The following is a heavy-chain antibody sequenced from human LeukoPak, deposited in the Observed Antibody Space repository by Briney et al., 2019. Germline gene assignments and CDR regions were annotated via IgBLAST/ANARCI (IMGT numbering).Heavy chain of an antibody. CDR3: ARATKGANSGGLSYYQYGMDV. J-gene: IGHJ6*02. CDR1: GFNYSSYT. V-gene: IGHV3-48*01. D-gene: IGHD5-12*01. CDR2: ISASRGIT. Sequence: PGGSLRLSCAASGFNYSSYTMNWVRQAPGMGLEWLSYISASRGITYYADSVKGRFTISRDNAKNSLYLQMNSLRAEDTAVYYCARATKGANSGGLSYYQYGMDVWGQGTTVTVSS.